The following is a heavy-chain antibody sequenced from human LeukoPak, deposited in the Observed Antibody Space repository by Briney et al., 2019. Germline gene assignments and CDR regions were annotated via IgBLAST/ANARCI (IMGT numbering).Heavy chain of an antibody. J-gene: IGHJ4*02. Sequence: GGSLRLSCAVSGLTFSSSWMDWVRQAPGKGLEWVSYISSSSTIYYADSAKGRFTISRDNAKNSLYLQMNSLRAEDTAVYYCARSHGLGNYFYFDFWGQGTLVTVSS. CDR1: GLTFSSSW. CDR2: ISSSSTI. V-gene: IGHV3-48*01. CDR3: ARSHGLGNYFYFDF. D-gene: IGHD1-26*01.